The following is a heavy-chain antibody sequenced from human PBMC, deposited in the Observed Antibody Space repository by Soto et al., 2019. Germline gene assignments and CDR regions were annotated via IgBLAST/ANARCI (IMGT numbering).Heavy chain of an antibody. D-gene: IGHD1-7*01. Sequence: LXLTCAVSRGSFTSNNWWTWVRQPPGQGLEWIGEIYRTGSTNYNPSLKSRVTISLDKSENQLSLKVTSLTAADTAVYYCASRDPGTSVDYWGQGTLVTVSS. J-gene: IGHJ4*02. CDR3: ASRDPGTSVDY. V-gene: IGHV4-4*02. CDR1: RGSFTSNNW. CDR2: IYRTGST.